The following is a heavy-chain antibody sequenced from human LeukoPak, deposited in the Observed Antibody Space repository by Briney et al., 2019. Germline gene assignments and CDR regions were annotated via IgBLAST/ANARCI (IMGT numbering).Heavy chain of an antibody. D-gene: IGHD3-10*01. J-gene: IGHJ4*02. CDR3: ARGGSGSYYLYYFDY. V-gene: IGHV1-69*04. CDR1: GGTFSSYA. CDR2: IIPILGIA. Sequence: ASVKVSCKASGGTFSSYAISWVRQAPGQGLEWMGRIIPILGIANYAQKFQGRVTITADKSTSTAYMELSSLRSEDTAVYYCARGGSGSYYLYYFDYWGQGTLVTVSS.